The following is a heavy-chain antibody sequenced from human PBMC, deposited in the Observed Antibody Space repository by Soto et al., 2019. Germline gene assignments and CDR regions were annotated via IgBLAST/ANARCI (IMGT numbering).Heavy chain of an antibody. J-gene: IGHJ4*02. CDR3: AREGSYSAYNFAHGIQLWSFDF. Sequence: SETMSLTCTVSGGSINTFYWSWVRQPAGKGLEWIGRILSSGSTSFNPSLESRVAMSVDTSKNHFSLNLSSVTAADMAVYYCAREGSYSAYNFAHGIQLWSFDFWGQGALVTVSS. D-gene: IGHD5-18*01. CDR1: GGSINTFY. CDR2: ILSSGST. V-gene: IGHV4-4*07.